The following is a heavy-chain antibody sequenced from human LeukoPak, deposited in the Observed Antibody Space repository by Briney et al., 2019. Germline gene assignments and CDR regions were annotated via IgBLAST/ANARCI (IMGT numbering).Heavy chain of an antibody. Sequence: GGSLRLSCAASGFTFRNYGMTWVRQAPGKGLEWVAGISGSGGTTHYSDSVRGRCTISRDNSKNTLSLQINSLRAEDTAVYYCAQIHDHGDYVAFWGQGALVTVSS. CDR3: AQIHDHGDYVAF. CDR1: GFTFRNYG. CDR2: ISGSGGTT. D-gene: IGHD1-1*01. J-gene: IGHJ4*02. V-gene: IGHV3-23*01.